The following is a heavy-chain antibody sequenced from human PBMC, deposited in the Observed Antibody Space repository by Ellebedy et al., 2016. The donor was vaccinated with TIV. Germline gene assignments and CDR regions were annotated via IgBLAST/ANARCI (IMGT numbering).Heavy chain of an antibody. Sequence: PGGSLRLSCVVSGFTFSTYAMRWFRQAPGKGLEWVSALTTGGVTFYADSVKGRFTISRDSAKNTLYLQMNSLRVEDTAIYFCAKDSGRSGWISDYWGQGTLVTVPS. CDR1: GFTFSTYA. V-gene: IGHV3-23*01. D-gene: IGHD3-10*01. J-gene: IGHJ4*02. CDR3: AKDSGRSGWISDY. CDR2: LTTGGVT.